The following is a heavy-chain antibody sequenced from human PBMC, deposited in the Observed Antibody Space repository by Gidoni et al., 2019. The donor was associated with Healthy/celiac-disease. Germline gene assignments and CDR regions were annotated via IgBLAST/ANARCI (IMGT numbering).Heavy chain of an antibody. CDR2: IIPIFGTA. V-gene: IGHV1-69*01. Sequence: QVQLVQSGAEVKKPGSSVKVSCKASGGTFSSYAISWVRQAPGQGLEWMGGIIPIFGTANYAQKFQGRVTITADESTSTAYMELSSLRSEDTAVYYCARHREHTLGITMIVAYNWFDPWGQGTLVTVSS. J-gene: IGHJ5*02. CDR3: ARHREHTLGITMIVAYNWFDP. D-gene: IGHD3-22*01. CDR1: GGTFSSYA.